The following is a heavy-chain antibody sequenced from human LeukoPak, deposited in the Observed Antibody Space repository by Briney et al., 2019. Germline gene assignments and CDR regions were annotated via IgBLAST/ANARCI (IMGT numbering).Heavy chain of an antibody. J-gene: IGHJ5*02. CDR2: IIPIFGTA. CDR3: ARTYYYGSGSYSRRPNWFDP. CDR1: GGTFSSYA. D-gene: IGHD3-10*01. V-gene: IGHV1-69*01. Sequence: SVKVSCKASGGTFSSYAISWVRQAPGQGLKWMGGIIPIFGTANYAQKFQGRVTITADESTSTAYMELSSLRSEDTAVYYCARTYYYGSGSYSRRPNWFDPWGQGTLVTVSS.